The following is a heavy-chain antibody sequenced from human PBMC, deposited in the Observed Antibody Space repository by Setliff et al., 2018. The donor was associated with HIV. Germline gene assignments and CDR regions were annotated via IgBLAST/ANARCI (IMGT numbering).Heavy chain of an antibody. CDR2: ISWDGGST. D-gene: IGHD4-4*01. Sequence: PGGSLRLSCAASGFIFDDYTMHWVRQAPGKGLEWVSLISWDGGSTYYADSVKGRFTISRDNSKNSLYLQMNSLRTEDTALYYCAKSPSVTTSYFDYWGQGTLVTVSS. CDR3: AKSPSVTTSYFDY. V-gene: IGHV3-43*01. J-gene: IGHJ4*02. CDR1: GFIFDDYT.